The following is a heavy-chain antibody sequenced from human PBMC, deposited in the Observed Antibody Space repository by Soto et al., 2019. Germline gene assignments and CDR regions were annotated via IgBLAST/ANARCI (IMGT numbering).Heavy chain of an antibody. CDR3: ARRRGDYVSEY. D-gene: IGHD4-17*01. Sequence: QVQLVQSGAEVKKPGSSVKVSCTASGGTFSSYTISWVRQAPGQGLEWMGRIIPILGIANYAQKFQGRVTITADKSTSTAYMELSSLRSEDTAVYYCARRRGDYVSEYWGQGTLVTVSS. V-gene: IGHV1-69*02. J-gene: IGHJ4*02. CDR2: IIPILGIA. CDR1: GGTFSSYT.